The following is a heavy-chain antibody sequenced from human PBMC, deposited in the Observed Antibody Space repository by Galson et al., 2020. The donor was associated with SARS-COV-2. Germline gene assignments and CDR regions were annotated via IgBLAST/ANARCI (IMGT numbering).Heavy chain of an antibody. Sequence: GGSLKLSCAASGFTFSSDSWMMWVRQAPGKGLEWVAHIKGDETGTHYADSVQGRFTISTDNTKKSLYLQMSSLRVDETAVYYCATGIGWHFNLWGLGSRVTVSS. CDR2: IKGDETGT. CDR1: GFTFSSDSW. J-gene: IGHJ2*01. CDR3: ATGIGWHFNL. V-gene: IGHV3-7*01.